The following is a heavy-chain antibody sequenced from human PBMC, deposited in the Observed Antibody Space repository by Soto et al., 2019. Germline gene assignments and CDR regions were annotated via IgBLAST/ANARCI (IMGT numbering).Heavy chain of an antibody. J-gene: IGHJ4*02. CDR2: VWYDGSNK. CDR1: GFTFSDYG. CDR3: ARDEYSSSSFGWALDY. D-gene: IGHD6-6*01. Sequence: PGGSLRLSCAASGFTFSDYGMHWVRQAPGKGLEWMAVVWYDGSNKYYADSVKGRFTISRDNSKNTLYLQMNSLRAEDTAVYYCARDEYSSSSFGWALDYWGQGTLVTVSS. V-gene: IGHV3-33*01.